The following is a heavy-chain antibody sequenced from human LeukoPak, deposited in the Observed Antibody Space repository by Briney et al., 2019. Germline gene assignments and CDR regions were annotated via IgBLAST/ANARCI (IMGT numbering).Heavy chain of an antibody. CDR2: IYSGGSA. CDR3: ARVTQSLLLKGYFDY. V-gene: IGHV3-53*01. J-gene: IGHJ4*02. D-gene: IGHD2-15*01. Sequence: GGSLRLSCAASGLTVSSNYMSWVRQAPGKGLEWVSVIYSGGSAYYADSLKGRFTISRDNSKNTLYLQMNSLRAEDTAVYYCARVTQSLLLKGYFDYWGQGTLVTVSS. CDR1: GLTVSSNY.